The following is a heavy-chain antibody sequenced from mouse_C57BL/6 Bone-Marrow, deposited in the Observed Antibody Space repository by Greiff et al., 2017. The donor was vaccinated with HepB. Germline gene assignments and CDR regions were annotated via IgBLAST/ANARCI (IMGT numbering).Heavy chain of an antibody. D-gene: IGHD2-1*01. V-gene: IGHV1-50*01. CDR1: GYTFTSYW. Sequence: VQPQQPGAELVKPGASVKLSCKASGYTFTSYWMQWVKQRPGQGLEWIGEIDPSDSYTNYNQKFKGKATLTVDTSSSTAYMQLSSLTSEDSAVYYCAREGLLWPYAMDYWGQGTSVTVSS. J-gene: IGHJ4*01. CDR3: AREGLLWPYAMDY. CDR2: IDPSDSYT.